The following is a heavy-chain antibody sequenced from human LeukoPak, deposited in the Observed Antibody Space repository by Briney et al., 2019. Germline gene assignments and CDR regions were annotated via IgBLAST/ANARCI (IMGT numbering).Heavy chain of an antibody. V-gene: IGHV4-38-2*02. J-gene: IGHJ4*02. Sequence: SETLSLTCTVSGFSISTHYYWVWIRQPPGKGLEWIGSMYHSGSTYYNPSLKSRDTMSVDTSKNQFSLRLSSVTAADTAMYYCARMEVGATSLDYWGQGTLVTVSS. CDR3: ARMEVGATSLDY. CDR2: MYHSGST. D-gene: IGHD1-26*01. CDR1: GFSISTHYY.